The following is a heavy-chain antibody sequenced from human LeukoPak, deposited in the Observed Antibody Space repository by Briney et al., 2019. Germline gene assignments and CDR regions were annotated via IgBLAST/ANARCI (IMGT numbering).Heavy chain of an antibody. CDR3: ARLLRYNNYFDY. CDR1: DGYLSSYY. Sequence: PSETLSLTCTVPDGYLSSYYWRWLRQPPGKGLEWIGYIYSSGSTNYNPSLSSRVTMSVDTSKNQYSLKLSSVTATDTAVYYCARLLRYNNYFDYWGTGALVTVCS. D-gene: IGHD5-24*01. J-gene: IGHJ4*02. V-gene: IGHV4-59*08. CDR2: IYSSGST.